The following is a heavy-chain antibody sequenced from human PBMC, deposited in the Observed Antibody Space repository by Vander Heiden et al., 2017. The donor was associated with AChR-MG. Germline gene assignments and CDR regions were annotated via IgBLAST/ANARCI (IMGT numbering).Heavy chain of an antibody. CDR3: ATFFFDS. Sequence: QLQLVQSADEVKKPGASVRVSCRASGDIFSTYGISWVRQVPGQGLEWMGWISGYKGNSDYDQKFQDRVTMSADTSTNIAYMELRSLRADDTADYYCATFFFDSWGQGTRVIVSS. D-gene: IGHD3-3*01. CDR2: ISGYKGNS. CDR1: GDIFSTYG. J-gene: IGHJ3*02. V-gene: IGHV1-18*01.